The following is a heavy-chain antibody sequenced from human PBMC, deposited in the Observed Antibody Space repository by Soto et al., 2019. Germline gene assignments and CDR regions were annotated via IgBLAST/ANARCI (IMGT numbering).Heavy chain of an antibody. V-gene: IGHV4-4*02. Sequence: QVQLQETGPGLVKPSGTLSLTCAVSGGSISSSNWWSWVRQPPGKGLEWIGEIYHSGSTNYKPSLKSRVTIAVEKSKNQFSLKLSSVTAADTAVYYCARVMGQWLVNPNYFDYWGLGTLVTVSS. CDR1: GGSISSSNW. CDR2: IYHSGST. D-gene: IGHD6-19*01. J-gene: IGHJ4*02. CDR3: ARVMGQWLVNPNYFDY.